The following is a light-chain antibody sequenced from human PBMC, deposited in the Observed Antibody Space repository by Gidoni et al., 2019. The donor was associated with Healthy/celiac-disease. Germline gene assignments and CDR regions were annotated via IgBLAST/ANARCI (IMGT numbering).Light chain of an antibody. J-gene: IGKJ1*01. V-gene: IGKV1-39*01. CDR1: QSISSY. CDR2: ESP. CDR3: QQSYSTPWT. Sequence: DSQMTQSPSSLSASVGDRVTITCRASQSISSYLNWYQQKPGKAPKLLIYESPSLQSGVPSRFSGSGSGTDFTLTISSLQPEDFATYYCQQSYSTPWTFXQXTKVEIK.